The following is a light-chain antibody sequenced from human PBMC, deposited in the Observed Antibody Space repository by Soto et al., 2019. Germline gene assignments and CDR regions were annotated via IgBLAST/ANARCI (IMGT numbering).Light chain of an antibody. J-gene: IGKJ1*01. CDR2: GAS. CDR3: QQYGSSGT. V-gene: IGKV3-20*01. Sequence: EIVWTQSPGTLSLSPGERATLSCRASQSVSNNYLAWYQQNPGQAPRLLIYGASNRATGIPDRFSGSGSGTDFTLTTSRLEPEDFAVYYCQQYGSSGTLGQGTKVDIK. CDR1: QSVSNNY.